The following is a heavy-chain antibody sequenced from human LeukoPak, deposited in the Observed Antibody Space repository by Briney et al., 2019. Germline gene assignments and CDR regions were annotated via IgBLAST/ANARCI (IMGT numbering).Heavy chain of an antibody. CDR2: ISGSGDST. V-gene: IGHV3-23*01. J-gene: IGHJ4*02. CDR1: GFIFSSYS. CDR3: AKDRGIISDY. D-gene: IGHD3-10*01. Sequence: PGGSLRLSCAASGFIFSSYSMNWVRQAPGKGLEWVSAISGSGDSTYYADSVKGRFTISRDNSKNTLYLQMNSLRAEDTAVYYCAKDRGIISDYWGQGTLVTVSS.